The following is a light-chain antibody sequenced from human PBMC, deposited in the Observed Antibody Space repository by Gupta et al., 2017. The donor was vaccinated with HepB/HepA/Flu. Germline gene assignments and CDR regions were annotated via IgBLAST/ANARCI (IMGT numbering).Light chain of an antibody. CDR2: LGS. CDR1: QSLLHINGYIY. J-gene: IGKJ4*01. Sequence: EIVMTQSPLSLPVTPGEPASMSCRSSQSLLHINGYIYLDWYLQKPGQSPQLLISLGSNRASGVPRRFSASGSGTDFTLRISRVEAEDVGIYYCMQALQSPRTFGGGTKVEIK. CDR3: MQALQSPRT. V-gene: IGKV2-28*01.